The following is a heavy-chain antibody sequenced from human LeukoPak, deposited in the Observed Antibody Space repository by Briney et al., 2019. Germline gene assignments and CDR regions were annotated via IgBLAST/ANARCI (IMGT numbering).Heavy chain of an antibody. Sequence: ASVKVSCKASGYTFTSYGISWVRQAPGQGLEWMGWISAYNGNTNYAQKFQGGVTMTTDTSTSTAYTELRSLRSDDTAVYYCARASSRYSSSSLLDFWGQGALVTVSS. CDR2: ISAYNGNT. V-gene: IGHV1-18*01. J-gene: IGHJ4*02. CDR3: ARASSRYSSSSLLDF. CDR1: GYTFTSYG. D-gene: IGHD6-6*01.